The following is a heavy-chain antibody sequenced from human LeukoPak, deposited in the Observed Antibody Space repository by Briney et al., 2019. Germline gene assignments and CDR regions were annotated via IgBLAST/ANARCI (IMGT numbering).Heavy chain of an antibody. CDR2: INHSGST. CDR1: GGSFSGYY. Sequence: SETLSLTCAVYGGSFSGYYWSWIRQPPGKGLEWIAEINHSGSTNYNPSLKNRVTISVDTSKNQFSLKLSSVTAADTAVYYCASTYCSGGSCYSPLDYWGQGTLVTVSS. D-gene: IGHD2-15*01. J-gene: IGHJ4*02. V-gene: IGHV4-34*01. CDR3: ASTYCSGGSCYSPLDY.